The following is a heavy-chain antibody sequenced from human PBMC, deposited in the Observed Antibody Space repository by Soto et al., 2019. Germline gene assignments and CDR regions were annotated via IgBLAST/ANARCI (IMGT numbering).Heavy chain of an antibody. V-gene: IGHV3-33*01. J-gene: IGHJ6*02. D-gene: IGHD5-12*01. CDR2: IWFDGSNK. CDR1: GFTFSSYG. Sequence: SGGSLRLSCAASGFTFSSYGMHWVRQAPGKGLEWVAVIWFDGSNKYYADSVKGRFTISRDNSKNTLYLQMNSLRAEDTAVYYCARDQALDGYNLNDTGARKYYYYGMDVWGQGTTVTVSS. CDR3: ARDQALDGYNLNDTGARKYYYYGMDV.